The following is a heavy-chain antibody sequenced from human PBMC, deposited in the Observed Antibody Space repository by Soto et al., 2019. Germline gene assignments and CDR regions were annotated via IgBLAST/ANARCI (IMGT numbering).Heavy chain of an antibody. Sequence: KQSQTLSLTCAISGDSVSSNIAAWNWIRQSPSRGLEWLGRTYYRSKWYNDYAVSVKSRITINPDTSKNQFSLQLNSVTPEDKAVYYCARMKRELRHNWFDPWGQGTLVTVSS. D-gene: IGHD1-7*01. CDR2: TYYRSKWYN. CDR3: ARMKRELRHNWFDP. J-gene: IGHJ5*02. CDR1: GDSVSSNIAA. V-gene: IGHV6-1*01.